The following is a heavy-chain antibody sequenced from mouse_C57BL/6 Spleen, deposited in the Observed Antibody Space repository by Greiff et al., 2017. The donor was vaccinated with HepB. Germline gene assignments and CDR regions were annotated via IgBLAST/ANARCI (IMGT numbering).Heavy chain of an antibody. CDR2: ISSGGDYI. Sequence: EVQLQESGEGLVKPGGSLKLSCAASGFTFSSYAMSWVRQTPEKRLEWVAYISSGGDYIYYADTVKGRFTISRDNARNTLYLQMSSLKSEDTAMYYCTREDGSSYWYFDVWGTGTTVTVSS. CDR1: GFTFSSYA. CDR3: TREDGSSYWYFDV. V-gene: IGHV5-9-1*02. J-gene: IGHJ1*03. D-gene: IGHD1-1*01.